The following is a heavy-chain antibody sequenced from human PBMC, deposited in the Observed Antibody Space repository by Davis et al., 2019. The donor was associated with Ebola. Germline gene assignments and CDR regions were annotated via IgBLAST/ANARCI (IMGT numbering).Heavy chain of an antibody. CDR3: AFVGVNTKGDARDI. D-gene: IGHD1-26*01. V-gene: IGHV4-30-2*01. CDR2: INHSGTT. CDR1: GAFVSSGGYS. J-gene: IGHJ3*02. Sequence: SETLSLTCAVPGAFVSSGGYSWSWIRQPPGKGLEWIAEINHSGTTHYNSSLKSRVTISVDTSKNQISLQLISMTAADTAVYYCAFVGVNTKGDARDIWGQGTQVIVSS.